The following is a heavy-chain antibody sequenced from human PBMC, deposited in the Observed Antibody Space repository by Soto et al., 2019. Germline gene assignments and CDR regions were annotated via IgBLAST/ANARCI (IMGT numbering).Heavy chain of an antibody. CDR3: ARSQERNYGDYPNEYYFDY. V-gene: IGHV4-31*03. J-gene: IGHJ4*02. D-gene: IGHD4-17*01. CDR2: IYYSGST. Sequence: SETLSLTCTVSGGSISSGGYYWSWIRQHPGKGLEWIGYIYYSGSTYYNPSLKSRVTISVDTSKNQFSLKLSSVTAADTAVYYCARSQERNYGDYPNEYYFDYWGQGTLVTVSS. CDR1: GGSISSGGYY.